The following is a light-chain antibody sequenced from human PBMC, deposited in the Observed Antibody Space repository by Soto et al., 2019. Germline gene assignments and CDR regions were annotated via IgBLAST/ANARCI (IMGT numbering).Light chain of an antibody. V-gene: IGLV2-8*01. CDR3: SSYAGSNKLV. J-gene: IGLJ2*01. CDR2: EVS. Sequence: QSALTQPPSASGSPGQSVTISCTGTSSDVGGYNYVSWYQQHPGKAPKLMIYEVSKRPSGVPDRFSGSKSGNTASLTVSGLQAEDKADYYCSSYAGSNKLVFGGGTKLTVL. CDR1: SSDVGGYNY.